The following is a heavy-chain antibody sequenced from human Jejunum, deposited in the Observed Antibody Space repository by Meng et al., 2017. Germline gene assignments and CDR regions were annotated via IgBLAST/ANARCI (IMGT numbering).Heavy chain of an antibody. J-gene: IGHJ6*02. Sequence: SETLSLTCAVSGYSISSGYYWGWLRQPPGKGLEWIGNIYHSGTTYYNPSLKSRVTVSIDTSNNHFSLKLSSVTAADTAVYYCACGGGSYGSRMDVWGQGTTVTVSS. CDR1: GYSISSGYY. CDR2: IYHSGTT. D-gene: IGHD1-26*01. CDR3: ACGGGSYGSRMDV. V-gene: IGHV4-38-2*01.